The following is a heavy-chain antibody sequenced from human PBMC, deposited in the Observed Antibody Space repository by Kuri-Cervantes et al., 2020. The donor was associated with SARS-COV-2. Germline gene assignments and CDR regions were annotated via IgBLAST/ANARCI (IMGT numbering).Heavy chain of an antibody. D-gene: IGHD1-7*01. J-gene: IGHJ4*02. Sequence: SVKVSCKASGGTFSSYAISWVRQAPGQGLEWMGRIIPILGTANYAQKFQGRVTITADKSTSTAYMELSGLRSEDTAVYYCARAKGTLGFFDYWSQGTLVTVSS. V-gene: IGHV1-69*04. CDR2: IIPILGTA. CDR1: GGTFSSYA. CDR3: ARAKGTLGFFDY.